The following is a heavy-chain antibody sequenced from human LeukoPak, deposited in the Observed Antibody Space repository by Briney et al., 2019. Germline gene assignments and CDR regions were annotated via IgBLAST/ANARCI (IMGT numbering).Heavy chain of an antibody. CDR3: ARALRITIFGVVIGAWFDP. CDR1: GYTFTSYD. Sequence: ASVKVSCKASGYTFTSYDINWVRQATGQGLEWMGWMNPNSGNTGYAQKFQGRVTMTRNTSISTAYMELSSLRSEATAGYYCARALRITIFGVVIGAWFDPWGQGTLVTVSS. CDR2: MNPNSGNT. V-gene: IGHV1-8*01. J-gene: IGHJ5*02. D-gene: IGHD3-3*01.